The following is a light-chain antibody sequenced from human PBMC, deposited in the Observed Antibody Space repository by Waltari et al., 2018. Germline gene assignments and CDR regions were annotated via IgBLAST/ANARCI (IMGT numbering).Light chain of an antibody. CDR2: EDT. J-gene: IGLJ2*01. CDR3: CSYAGGTASIL. Sequence: QSALTQPASVSGSPGQSITISCTGTSSDVGSHNLVSWYQHHPVKAPKLMIYEDTKRPSGVSNRFSGSKSGNTASLTISGLQAEDEADYYCCSYAGGTASILLGGGTKLTVL. CDR1: SSDVGSHNL. V-gene: IGLV2-23*01.